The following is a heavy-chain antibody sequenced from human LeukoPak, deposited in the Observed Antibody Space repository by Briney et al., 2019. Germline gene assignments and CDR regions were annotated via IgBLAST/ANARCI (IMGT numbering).Heavy chain of an antibody. CDR1: GDSISSYY. CDR2: IYDSGKT. Sequence: SETLSLTCTVSGDSISSYYWSWIRQPPGKGLEWIGYIYDSGKTNYNASLISRVTISVDTSKNQFSLKLTSVTPADTAVYYCARGGGALDYWGQGTLVTVSS. D-gene: IGHD3-16*01. CDR3: ARGGGALDY. J-gene: IGHJ4*02. V-gene: IGHV4-59*01.